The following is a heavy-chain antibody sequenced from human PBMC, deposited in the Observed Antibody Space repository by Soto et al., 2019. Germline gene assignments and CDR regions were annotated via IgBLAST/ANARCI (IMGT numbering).Heavy chain of an antibody. CDR1: GFTFSSYA. Sequence: QVQLVESGGGVVQPGRSLRLSCAASGFTFSSYAMHWVRQAPGKGLEWVAVISYEGSNNYYADSVKGRFTIPRDNSKNTLYLQMNSLRAEDTAVYYCARAQQWLAKTYYYYGMYVWGQGTTVTVSS. CDR2: ISYEGSNN. CDR3: ARAQQWLAKTYYYYGMYV. V-gene: IGHV3-30-3*01. D-gene: IGHD6-19*01. J-gene: IGHJ6*02.